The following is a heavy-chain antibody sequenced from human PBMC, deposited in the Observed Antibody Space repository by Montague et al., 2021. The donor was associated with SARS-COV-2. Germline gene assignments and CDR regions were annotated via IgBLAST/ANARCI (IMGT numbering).Heavy chain of an antibody. Sequence: SETLSLTCAVYGGSFSGYYCSWIRQPPGKGLEWIGEINHSGSTNXNPSLKSRVTISVDTSKNQFSLKLSSVTAADTAVYYCARGRTVTTFYYYYYYGMDVWGQGTTVTVSS. V-gene: IGHV4-34*01. CDR2: INHSGST. D-gene: IGHD4-17*01. CDR1: GGSFSGYY. CDR3: ARGRTVTTFYYYYYYGMDV. J-gene: IGHJ6*02.